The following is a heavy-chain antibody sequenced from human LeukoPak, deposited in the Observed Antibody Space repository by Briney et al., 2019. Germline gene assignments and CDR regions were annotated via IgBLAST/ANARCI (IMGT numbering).Heavy chain of an antibody. D-gene: IGHD4-17*01. V-gene: IGHV3-48*01. J-gene: IGHJ4*02. CDR2: ITSSSGSL. CDR1: GFTFSSYS. CDR3: VRDVHYVFDY. Sequence: GGSLRLSCVASGFTFSSYSMNWVRQAPGKGLEWISYITSSSGSLSYADSVKGRFIISRDNAKNSLYLQMNSLRAEDTAIYYCVRDVHYVFDYWGPGTLDTVSS.